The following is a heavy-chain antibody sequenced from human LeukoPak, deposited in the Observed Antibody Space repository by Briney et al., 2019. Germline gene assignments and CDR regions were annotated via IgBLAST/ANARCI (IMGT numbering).Heavy chain of an antibody. CDR1: GESFSGYY. CDR2: INHSGVT. D-gene: IGHD5-18*01. Sequence: SETLSLTCAVYGESFSGYYWTWIRQPPGKGLEWIGEINHSGVTNYNPSLKSRVTISLDTSKNQFSLQLNSVTPEDTAVYYCARGKGGDTAMVKGFDYWGQGTLVTVSS. J-gene: IGHJ4*02. V-gene: IGHV4-34*01. CDR3: ARGKGGDTAMVKGFDY.